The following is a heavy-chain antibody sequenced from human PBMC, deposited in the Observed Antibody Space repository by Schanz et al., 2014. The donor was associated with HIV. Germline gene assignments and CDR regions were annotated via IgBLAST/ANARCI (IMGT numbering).Heavy chain of an antibody. CDR3: ARRDYGDYYYYYGMDV. Sequence: VQLVESGGGVVQPGRSLRLSCTASGFTFSSSGMHWVRQAPGKGLEWVSAISGGGGSTYYADSVKGRVTISRDNSKNTLYLEMNSLRAEDTAVYYCARRDYGDYYYYYGMDVWGQGTTVTVSS. CDR1: GFTFSSSG. CDR2: ISGGGGST. J-gene: IGHJ6*02. V-gene: IGHV3-23*04. D-gene: IGHD4-17*01.